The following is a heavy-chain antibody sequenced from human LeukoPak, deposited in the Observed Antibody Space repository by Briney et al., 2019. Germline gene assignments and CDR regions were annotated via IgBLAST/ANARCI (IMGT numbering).Heavy chain of an antibody. Sequence: PGGSLRLSCAASGFTFSSYAMHWVRQAPGKGLEWVAVIPYDGSNKYYADSVKGRFTISRDNSKNSLDLQMNRLTAEDTAVYYCARDRSLVDGDYGVWFDAWGQGSLVTVSS. CDR3: ARDRSLVDGDYGVWFDA. CDR2: IPYDGSNK. CDR1: GFTFSSYA. D-gene: IGHD4-17*01. V-gene: IGHV3-30*07. J-gene: IGHJ5*02.